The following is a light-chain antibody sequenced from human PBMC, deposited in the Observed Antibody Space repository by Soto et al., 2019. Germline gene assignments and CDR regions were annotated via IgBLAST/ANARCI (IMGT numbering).Light chain of an antibody. CDR3: HQYNIWPPLL. Sequence: DIVMTQSPATLSVSPGESATLSCRASQSVRSNLAWYQQKPGQAPRLLIYGASTRATGIPARFSGSGSGTEYTLTISGLQSEDFAVYYCHQYNIWPPLLFDGGTKVDIK. V-gene: IGKV3-15*01. J-gene: IGKJ4*01. CDR1: QSVRSN. CDR2: GAS.